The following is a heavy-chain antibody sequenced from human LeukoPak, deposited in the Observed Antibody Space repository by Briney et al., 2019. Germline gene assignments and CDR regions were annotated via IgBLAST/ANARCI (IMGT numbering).Heavy chain of an antibody. CDR3: ARDSLGGTSCCKDAFDV. Sequence: GRSLRLSCAASRFTFSNYAMHWVRQAPGKGLEWVAVISYDGANKYYADSVKGRFTISRDNSKNTLYLQINNLRPEDTAVYYCARDSLGGTSCCKDAFDVWGQGTTVTVSS. CDR2: ISYDGANK. J-gene: IGHJ3*01. V-gene: IGHV3-30-3*01. CDR1: RFTFSNYA. D-gene: IGHD2-2*01.